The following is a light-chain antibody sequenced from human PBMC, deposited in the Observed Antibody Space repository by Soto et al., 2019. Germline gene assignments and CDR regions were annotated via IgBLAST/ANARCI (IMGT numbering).Light chain of an antibody. J-gene: IGLJ1*01. CDR3: QVWDSSSDHYV. Sequence: SYELTQPPSVPVAPGQTARISCGGNDIASKSVHWSQQRPGQAPVLVVYDDNDRPSGIPERLSGSNSGDTATLTISRVEAGDEADYYCQVWDSSSDHYVFGSGTKVTVL. CDR1: DIASKS. CDR2: DDN. V-gene: IGLV3-21*02.